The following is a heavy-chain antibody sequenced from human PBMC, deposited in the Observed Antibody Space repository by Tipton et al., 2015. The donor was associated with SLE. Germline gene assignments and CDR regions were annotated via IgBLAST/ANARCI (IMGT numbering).Heavy chain of an antibody. J-gene: IGHJ6*02. CDR3: ARRGYDLGGYYHYAMDV. D-gene: IGHD2-15*01. V-gene: IGHV4-39*07. Sequence: TLSLTCTVSGGSISSTTYYWGWIRQPPGKGLEWIGNIFYSGRTYYNPSLKSPVTISVDTSKNLFSLKLSSVTAADTAVYYCARRGYDLGGYYHYAMDVWGQGTTVTVSS. CDR2: IFYSGRT. CDR1: GGSISSTTYY.